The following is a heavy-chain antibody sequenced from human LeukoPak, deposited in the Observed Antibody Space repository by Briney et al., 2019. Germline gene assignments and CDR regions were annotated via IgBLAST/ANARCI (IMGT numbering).Heavy chain of an antibody. V-gene: IGHV3-30*03. CDR2: ISYDGSNK. CDR1: GFTFSSYG. CDR3: GSPPLDY. Sequence: PGGSLRLSCAASGFTFSSYGMHWVRQAPGKGLEWVAVISYDGSNKYYADSVKGRFTISRDNSKNTLYLQMNSLRAEDTAVYYCGSPPLDYWGQGTLVTVSS. J-gene: IGHJ4*02.